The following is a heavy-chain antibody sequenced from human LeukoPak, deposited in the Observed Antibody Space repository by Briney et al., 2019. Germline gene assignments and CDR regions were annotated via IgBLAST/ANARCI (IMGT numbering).Heavy chain of an antibody. Sequence: PEGSLRLSCAASGFTFSSYWMSWIRQAPGKGLEWVANIKPDESEKYYVDSVKGRFTISRDNAKNSLYLQMNSLRAEDTAVYYCARDGSVWSNYWGQGTLVTVSS. V-gene: IGHV3-7*05. J-gene: IGHJ4*02. CDR1: GFTFSSYW. CDR2: IKPDESEK. D-gene: IGHD6-19*01. CDR3: ARDGSVWSNY.